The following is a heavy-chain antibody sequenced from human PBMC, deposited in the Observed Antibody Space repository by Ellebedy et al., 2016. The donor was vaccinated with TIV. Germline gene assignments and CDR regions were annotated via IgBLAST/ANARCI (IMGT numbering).Heavy chain of an antibody. V-gene: IGHV3-23*01. CDR1: GFTFSSYS. D-gene: IGHD5-24*01. CDR3: AKETARDGYNYYPSFDY. J-gene: IGHJ4*02. Sequence: PGGSLRLSCAASGFTFSSYSMSWVRQAPGKGLEWVSAISGSGASTYYADSVKRRFTISRDNSKNTLYLQMNSLRAEDTAIYYCAKETARDGYNYYPSFDYWGQGTLVTVSS. CDR2: ISGSGAST.